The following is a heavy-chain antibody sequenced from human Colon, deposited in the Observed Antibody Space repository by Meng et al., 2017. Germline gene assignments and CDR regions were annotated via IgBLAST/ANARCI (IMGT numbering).Heavy chain of an antibody. D-gene: IGHD3-22*01. CDR2: TSHIGST. Sequence: QVQLQESGPGLVKPSETLSLTCAVSGGSISRSDWWSWVRQPPGKGLEWIGETSHIGSTNYSPSLKSRVTISLDKSKNQLSLKLNSVTAADTAVYYCASSDYYRSDYWGQGTLVTVSS. V-gene: IGHV4-4*02. J-gene: IGHJ4*02. CDR3: ASSDYYRSDY. CDR1: GGSISRSDW.